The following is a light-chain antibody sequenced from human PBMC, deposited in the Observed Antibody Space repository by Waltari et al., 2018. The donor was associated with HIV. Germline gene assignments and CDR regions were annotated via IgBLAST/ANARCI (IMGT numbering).Light chain of an antibody. CDR2: GKN. V-gene: IGLV3-19*01. CDR3: NPRGRSGNHPGV. J-gene: IGLJ3*02. Sequence: SSELTQDPAVSVALGQTVRITCQGDSLRSYYASWYQQKPGQAPVLVIYGKNNRPPGSPDRLSWSSSGNTASSTITGAEAEDEADDYCNPRGRSGNHPGVFGGGTKLTVL. CDR1: SLRSYY.